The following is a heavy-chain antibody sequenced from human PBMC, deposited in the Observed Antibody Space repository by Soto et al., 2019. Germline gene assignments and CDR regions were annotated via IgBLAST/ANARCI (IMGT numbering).Heavy chain of an antibody. CDR1: GGSFSGYY. J-gene: IGHJ6*02. D-gene: IGHD3-9*01. CDR3: ALRYFDLRSNYGMDV. V-gene: IGHV4-34*01. CDR2: INHSGST. Sequence: SETLSLTCAVYGGSFSGYYWSWIRQPPGKGLEWIGEINHSGSTNYNPSLKSRVTISVDTSKNQFSLKLSSVTAADTAVYYCALRYFDLRSNYGMDVWGQGTTVTVSS.